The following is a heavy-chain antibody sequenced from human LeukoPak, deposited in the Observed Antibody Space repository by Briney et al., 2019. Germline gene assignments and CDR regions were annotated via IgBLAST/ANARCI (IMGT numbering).Heavy chain of an antibody. CDR1: GYTFTSYG. CDR3: ARDPGQYYDILTGYYTPYYFDY. V-gene: IGHV1-18*01. D-gene: IGHD3-9*01. Sequence: GASVKVSCKASGYTFTSYGISWVRQAPGQGPEWMGWISTYNGDTDYAQKLQGRVTLTTDTSTSTAYMELRSLTSDDTAVYYCARDPGQYYDILTGYYTPYYFDYWGQGTLVAVSS. CDR2: ISTYNGDT. J-gene: IGHJ4*02.